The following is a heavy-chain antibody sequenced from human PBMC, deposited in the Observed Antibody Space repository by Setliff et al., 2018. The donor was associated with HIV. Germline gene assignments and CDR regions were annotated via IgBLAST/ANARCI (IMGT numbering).Heavy chain of an antibody. J-gene: IGHJ6*03. Sequence: LTCAASGFTCSNYGMSWVRQAPGKGLEGVANIRQDGSEQFYVDSVKGRFTISRDNAKNSLYLQMNSLRAEDTAVYYCARESCSGGSCYYYYYYMDVWGKGTTVTVSS. CDR3: ARESCSGGSCYYYYYYMDV. CDR1: GFTCSNYG. D-gene: IGHD2-15*01. V-gene: IGHV3-7*01. CDR2: IRQDGSEQ.